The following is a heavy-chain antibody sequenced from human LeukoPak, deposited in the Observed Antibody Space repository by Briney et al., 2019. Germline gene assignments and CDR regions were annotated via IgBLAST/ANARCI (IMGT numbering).Heavy chain of an antibody. D-gene: IGHD1-26*01. Sequence: GGSLRLSCAASGFTFSSYWMSWVRQAPGKGLEWVANIKQGGSEKYYVDSVKGRFTISRDNAKNSLYLQMNSLRVEDTAVYYCARDLGKSGSYYDYWGQGTLVTVSS. V-gene: IGHV3-7*01. CDR2: IKQGGSEK. CDR1: GFTFSSYW. J-gene: IGHJ4*02. CDR3: ARDLGKSGSYYDY.